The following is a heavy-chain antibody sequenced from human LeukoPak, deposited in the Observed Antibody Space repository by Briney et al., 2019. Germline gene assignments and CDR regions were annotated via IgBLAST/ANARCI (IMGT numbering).Heavy chain of an antibody. CDR1: GGTFSSYA. J-gene: IGHJ6*03. V-gene: IGHV1-69*05. CDR3: ARDGWNGYYYMDV. Sequence: GASVKVSCKASGGTFSSYAISWVRQAPGQGLEWMGGIIPIFGTANYAQKFQGRVTITTAESTSIAYMELSSLRSEDTAVYYCARDGWNGYYYMDVWGKGTTVTVSS. CDR2: IIPIFGTA. D-gene: IGHD2-8*01.